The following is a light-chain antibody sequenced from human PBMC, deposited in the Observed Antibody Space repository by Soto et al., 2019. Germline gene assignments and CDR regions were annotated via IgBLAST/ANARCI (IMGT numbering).Light chain of an antibody. Sequence: EIVMTQSPATLSVSLGERATLSCRASQSVSSNLAWYQQKPGQAPRLLIYGASTRATGIPARFSGSESGTEFTLTISSLQSEDFAVYYCQQYNNWLPWTFGEGTKVEIK. CDR2: GAS. CDR1: QSVSSN. CDR3: QQYNNWLPWT. V-gene: IGKV3-15*01. J-gene: IGKJ1*01.